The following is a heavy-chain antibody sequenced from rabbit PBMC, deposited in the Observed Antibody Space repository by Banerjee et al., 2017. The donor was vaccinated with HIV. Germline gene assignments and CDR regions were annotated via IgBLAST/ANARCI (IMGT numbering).Heavy chain of an antibody. CDR1: GIDFTRYG. V-gene: IGHV1S7*01. CDR3: ARGAGGGDFMAFDL. Sequence: QLVESGGGLVTLGGSLKLSCKASGIDFTRYGVNWVRQAPGKELEWIGIIYPGFGVTKFANSVKGRFTISSDNAQNTIDLQMNSLTAADTATYFCARGAGGGDFMAFDLWGPGTLVTVS. D-gene: IGHD2-1*01. CDR2: IYPGFGVT. J-gene: IGHJ4*01.